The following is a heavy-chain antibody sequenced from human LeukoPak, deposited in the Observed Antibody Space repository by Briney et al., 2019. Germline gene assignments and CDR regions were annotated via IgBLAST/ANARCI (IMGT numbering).Heavy chain of an antibody. Sequence: GGSLRLSCVASGFSPGSNAMTWVRQAPGKGLEWVSYISSSGSTIYYADSVKGRFTISRDNAKNSLYLQMNSLRAEDTAVYYCARDAVTTNYWGQGTLVTVSS. D-gene: IGHD4-17*01. V-gene: IGHV3-11*01. J-gene: IGHJ4*02. CDR2: ISSSGSTI. CDR1: GFSPGSNA. CDR3: ARDAVTTNY.